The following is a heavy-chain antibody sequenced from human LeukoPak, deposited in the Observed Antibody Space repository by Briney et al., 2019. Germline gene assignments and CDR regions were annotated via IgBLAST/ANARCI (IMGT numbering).Heavy chain of an antibody. CDR3: AKVPRIVVVTATPGWYFDL. CDR1: GFTFSSYA. CDR2: ISGSGGST. V-gene: IGHV3-23*01. D-gene: IGHD2-21*02. J-gene: IGHJ2*01. Sequence: PGGSLRLSCAASGFTFSSYAMSWVRQAPGKGLEWVSAISGSGGSTYYADSVKGRFTISRDNSKNTLYLQMNSLRAEDTAVYYCAKVPRIVVVTATPGWYFDLWGRGTLVTVSS.